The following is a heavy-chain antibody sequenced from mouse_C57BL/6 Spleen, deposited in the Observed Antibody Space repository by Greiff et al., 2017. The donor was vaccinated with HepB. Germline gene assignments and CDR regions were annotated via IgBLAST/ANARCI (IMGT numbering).Heavy chain of an antibody. Sequence: QVQLKQPGAELVKPGASVKLSCKASGYTFTSYWMQWVKQRPGQGLEWIGEIDPSDSYTNYNQKFKGKATLTVDTSSSTAYMQLSILTSEDSAVYYCATITTGAYWGQGTLVTVSA. CDR2: IDPSDSYT. CDR3: ATITTGAY. CDR1: GYTFTSYW. J-gene: IGHJ3*01. D-gene: IGHD1-1*01. V-gene: IGHV1-50*01.